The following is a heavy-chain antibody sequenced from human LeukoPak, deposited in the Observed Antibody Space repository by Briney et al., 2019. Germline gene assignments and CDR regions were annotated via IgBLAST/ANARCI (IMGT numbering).Heavy chain of an antibody. CDR1: GYSFTSHY. D-gene: IGHD6-13*01. CDR3: ASGELDMYSSSYSIFDP. CDR2: INPTGSST. J-gene: IGHJ5*02. V-gene: IGHV1-46*01. Sequence: ASVKVSCKASGYSFTSHYMHWVRQAPGQGLEWLGLINPTGSSTLYAQKFQGRVTMTRDMSTTTDYMELSSLRSDDTAVYYCASGELDMYSSSYSIFDPWGQGTLVTVSS.